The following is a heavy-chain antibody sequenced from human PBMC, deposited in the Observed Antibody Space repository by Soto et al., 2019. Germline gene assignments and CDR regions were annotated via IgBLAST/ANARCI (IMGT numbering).Heavy chain of an antibody. CDR2: IVVGSGNT. CDR3: AADYYYGSGSRYYCYYYGMDV. V-gene: IGHV1-58*01. CDR1: GLTFTSSA. J-gene: IGHJ6*02. D-gene: IGHD3-10*01. Sequence: GASVKVSCKASGLTFTSSAVQWVRQARGQRLEWIGWIVVGSGNTNYAQKFQERVTITRDMSTSTAYMELSSLRSEDTAVYYCAADYYYGSGSRYYCYYYGMDVWGQGTTVTVSS.